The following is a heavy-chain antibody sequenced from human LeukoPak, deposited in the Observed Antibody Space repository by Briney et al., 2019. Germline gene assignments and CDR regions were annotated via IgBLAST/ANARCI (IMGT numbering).Heavy chain of an antibody. J-gene: IGHJ4*02. CDR2: LSSGDNT. Sequence: PGGSLRLSCAASGFNVNSYYMSWVRQAPGRGLEWVSALSSGDNTHYADSVNGRFTISRDNSKNTLYLQLNSLRAEDTAVYYCTREDYYYASGHWAQGTLVTVSS. CDR1: GFNVNSYY. CDR3: TREDYYYASGH. V-gene: IGHV3-53*01. D-gene: IGHD3-10*01.